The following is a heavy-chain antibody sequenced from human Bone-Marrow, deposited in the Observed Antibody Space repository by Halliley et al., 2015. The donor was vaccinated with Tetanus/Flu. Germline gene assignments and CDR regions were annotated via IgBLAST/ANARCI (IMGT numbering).Heavy chain of an antibody. Sequence: TLSLTCTVSGGPIRSGGYYWSWIRQHPGKGLEWIGHIYYSGSTYYNPSLKSRVTISVDTSKNQFSLKLRSVTAADTAVYYCARGHYYYASGNYFDYWGQGTLVTVSS. CDR1: GGPIRSGGYY. V-gene: IGHV4-31*03. J-gene: IGHJ4*02. CDR2: IYYSGST. CDR3: ARGHYYYASGNYFDY. D-gene: IGHD3-10*01.